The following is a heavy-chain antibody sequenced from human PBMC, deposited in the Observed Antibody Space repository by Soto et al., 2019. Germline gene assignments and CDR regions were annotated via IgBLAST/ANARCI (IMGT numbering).Heavy chain of an antibody. CDR1: GDSFDRYA. CDR2: INAGNGNT. J-gene: IGHJ6*02. D-gene: IGHD6-6*01. Sequence: ASVKVSCKAAGDSFDRYARHLVRQAPRQRLASMGWINAGNGNTKYSQKFQGRVTMTTDTSTSTAYMELRSLRSDDTAVYYCAREGDGSRSSQYFYYYYGMDVWGQGTPVTVSS. V-gene: IGHV1-3*01. CDR3: AREGDGSRSSQYFYYYYGMDV.